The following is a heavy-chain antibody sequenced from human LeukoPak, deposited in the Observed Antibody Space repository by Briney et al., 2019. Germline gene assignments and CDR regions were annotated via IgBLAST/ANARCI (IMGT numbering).Heavy chain of an antibody. D-gene: IGHD6-19*01. CDR2: ISSSSSYI. J-gene: IGHJ6*03. Sequence: GSLRLSYAASGFTFSSYSMNWVRQAPGKGLEGVSSISSSSSYIYYADSVKGRFTISRDNAKNSLYLQMSSLRAEDTAVYYCARDRDDSGWYLSYYYYYMDVWGKGTTVTVSS. V-gene: IGHV3-21*01. CDR1: GFTFSSYS. CDR3: ARDRDDSGWYLSYYYYYMDV.